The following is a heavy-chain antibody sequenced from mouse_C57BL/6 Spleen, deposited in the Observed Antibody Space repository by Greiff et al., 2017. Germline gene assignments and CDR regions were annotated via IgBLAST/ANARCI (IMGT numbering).Heavy chain of an antibody. J-gene: IGHJ2*01. Sequence: VQLQQSGPELVKPGASVKISCTASGYSFTDYNMNWVKQSNGKRLEWIGVINPNYGTTSYNQKFKGKATLTVDQSSSTAYMQLNSLTSEDSAVYYLARDTTGVAPGYFDYWGQGTTLTVS. CDR2: INPNYGTT. V-gene: IGHV1-39*01. CDR1: GYSFTDYN. CDR3: ARDTTGVAPGYFDY. D-gene: IGHD1-1*01.